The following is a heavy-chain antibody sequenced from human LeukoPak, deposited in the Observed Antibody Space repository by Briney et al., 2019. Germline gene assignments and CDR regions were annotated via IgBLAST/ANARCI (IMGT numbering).Heavy chain of an antibody. CDR3: ARDTNWNYGLHYFDY. CDR2: ISYDGSNK. CDR1: GFTFSSYA. D-gene: IGHD1-7*01. V-gene: IGHV3-30-3*01. Sequence: GRSLRLSCAASGFTFSSYAMHWVRQAPGKGLEWVAVISYDGSNKYYADSVKGRFTISRDNSKNTLYLQMNSLRAEDTAVYYRARDTNWNYGLHYFDYWGQGTLVTVSS. J-gene: IGHJ4*02.